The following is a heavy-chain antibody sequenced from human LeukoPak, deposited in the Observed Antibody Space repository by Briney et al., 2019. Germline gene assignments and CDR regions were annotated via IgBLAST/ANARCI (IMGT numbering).Heavy chain of an antibody. CDR3: ARDRPLLGTAMAQYGY. J-gene: IGHJ4*02. CDR2: IIPIFGIA. CDR1: GGTFSSYA. D-gene: IGHD5-18*01. Sequence: ASVKVSCKASGGTFSSYAISWVRRDPGQGLEWMGRIIPIFGIANYAQKFQGRVTITADKSTSTAYMELSSLRSEDTAVYYCARDRPLLGTAMAQYGYWGQGTLVTVSS. V-gene: IGHV1-69*04.